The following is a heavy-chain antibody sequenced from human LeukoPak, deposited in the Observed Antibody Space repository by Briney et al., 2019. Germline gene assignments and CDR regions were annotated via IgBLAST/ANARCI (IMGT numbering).Heavy chain of an antibody. D-gene: IGHD1-26*01. CDR1: GFTFSDYY. J-gene: IGHJ6*03. V-gene: IGHV3-11*04. Sequence: GGSLRLSCAASGFTFSDYYMSWVRQAPGKGLEWVSYISSSGSTIYYADSVKGRFTISRDNAKNSLYLQMNSLRAEDTAVYYCARALGARELHSYYYYYYMDVWGKGTTVTVSS. CDR3: ARALGARELHSYYYYYYMDV. CDR2: ISSSGSTI.